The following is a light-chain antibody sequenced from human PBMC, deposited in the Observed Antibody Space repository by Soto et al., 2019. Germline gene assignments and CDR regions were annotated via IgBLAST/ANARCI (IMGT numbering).Light chain of an antibody. V-gene: IGLV3-21*02. Sequence: SYELTQPPSVSVAPGQTARIACGGNNIGSKNVHWYQQRPGQAPVLVVYDDSDRPSGIPERFSGSNSGNTATLTISRVEAGDEADYYCQVWASTAEFFVFGSGTKVTVL. J-gene: IGLJ1*01. CDR2: DDS. CDR1: NIGSKN. CDR3: QVWASTAEFFV.